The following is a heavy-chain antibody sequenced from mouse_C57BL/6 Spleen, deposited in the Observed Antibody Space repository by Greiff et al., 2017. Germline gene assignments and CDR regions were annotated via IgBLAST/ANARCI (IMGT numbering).Heavy chain of an antibody. CDR3: SRCITTVDLYFDC. V-gene: IGHV1-53*01. CDR2: INPNNGGT. CDR1: GYTFTSYW. D-gene: IGHD1-1*01. Sequence: VKLQEPGTELVKPGASVKLSCKASGYTFTSYWMHWVKQRPGQGLEWIGNINPNNGGTNYNEKFKSKATLTVYKSSSTAYMQLSSLTSEDAAVYYCSRCITTVDLYFDCWGTGTMVTVSS. J-gene: IGHJ1*03.